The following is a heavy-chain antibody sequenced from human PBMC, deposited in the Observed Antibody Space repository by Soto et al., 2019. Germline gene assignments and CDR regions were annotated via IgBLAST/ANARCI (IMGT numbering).Heavy chain of an antibody. CDR2: MYPTSGIT. Sequence: QVQLVQSGAEVKKPGASVKVSCKASGYTFTNYDINWVRQATGQGLEWMGWMYPTSGITGYAQKFQGRVTMTRNTSITTAYLALSSLRSDDTALYYCATSVVSTITSFDYWGQGTLVTVSS. J-gene: IGHJ4*02. CDR1: GYTFTNYD. D-gene: IGHD5-12*01. CDR3: ATSVVSTITSFDY. V-gene: IGHV1-8*01.